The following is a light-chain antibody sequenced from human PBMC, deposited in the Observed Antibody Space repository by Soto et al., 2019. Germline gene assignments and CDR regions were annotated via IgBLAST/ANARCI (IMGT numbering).Light chain of an antibody. Sequence: QSMLTQPNYPYGSIVMSITMSCTGTGCEIESYSLLSWYQHHPGKAPKLIIYEDIKGPSGVSNRFSGSKSGNTASLRISGLQAEDEADYYCYTYAGGSTYLFGTGT. CDR1: GCEIESYSL. J-gene: IGLJ1*01. CDR2: EDI. CDR3: YTYAGGSTYL. V-gene: IGLV2-23*01.